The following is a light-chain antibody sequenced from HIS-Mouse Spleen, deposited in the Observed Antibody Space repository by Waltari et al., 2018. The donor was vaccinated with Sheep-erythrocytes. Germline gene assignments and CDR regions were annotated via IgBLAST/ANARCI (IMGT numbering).Light chain of an antibody. CDR1: SRDAGGYND. Sequence: QSALTQPRSVSGSPGPSVPLSCTATSRDAGGYNDVSWYQQHPGKAPKLMIYYVSKRPSGVPDRFSGSKSGNTASLTISGLQAEDEADYYCCSYAGSYTYVFGTGTKVTVL. J-gene: IGLJ1*01. V-gene: IGLV2-11*01. CDR2: YVS. CDR3: CSYAGSYTYV.